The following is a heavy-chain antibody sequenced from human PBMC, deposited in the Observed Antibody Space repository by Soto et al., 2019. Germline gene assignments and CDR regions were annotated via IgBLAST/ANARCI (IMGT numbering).Heavy chain of an antibody. CDR3: ARDRPTSIIRARDYYYAMDV. CDR2: ISSYNGNT. D-gene: IGHD3-3*01. J-gene: IGHJ6*02. V-gene: IGHV1-18*01. Sequence: QVQLVQSGAEVKKPGASVKVSCKAYGYTFITYGISWVRQAPGQGLEWMGWISSYNGNTNYAQKLQGRVTMTTDTSTTTAYMEMRSLRSDDTAVYYCARDRPTSIIRARDYYYAMDVWGQGTPVTVSS. CDR1: GYTFITYG.